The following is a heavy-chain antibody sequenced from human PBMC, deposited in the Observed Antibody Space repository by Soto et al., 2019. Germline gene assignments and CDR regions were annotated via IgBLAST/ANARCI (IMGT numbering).Heavy chain of an antibody. Sequence: GGALRLSCAASGFIFSDYWMSWVRQAPGKGPEWVANIKFDGSEKQYVDSVRGRFTISRDNSRNSLFLQMNSLRAGDTAVYYCVKDGGYCSSSTCYSPRNHYFDSWGQGTLVTVSS. D-gene: IGHD2-2*01. V-gene: IGHV3-7*03. J-gene: IGHJ4*02. CDR3: VKDGGYCSSSTCYSPRNHYFDS. CDR1: GFIFSDYW. CDR2: IKFDGSEK.